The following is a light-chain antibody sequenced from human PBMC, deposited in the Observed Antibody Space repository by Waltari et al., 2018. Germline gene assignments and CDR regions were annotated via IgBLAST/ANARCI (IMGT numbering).Light chain of an antibody. Sequence: QSALTQPPSVSGAPGQRVTISCTGSSSSIGAGYDVTWYQQLPGTAPKLLIYGNNNRPSGVPDRFSGSKSGTSASLAITGLQAEDEADYYCQSYDSSLSGSVFGGGTILTVL. V-gene: IGLV1-40*01. CDR2: GNN. CDR1: SSSIGAGYD. J-gene: IGLJ2*01. CDR3: QSYDSSLSGSV.